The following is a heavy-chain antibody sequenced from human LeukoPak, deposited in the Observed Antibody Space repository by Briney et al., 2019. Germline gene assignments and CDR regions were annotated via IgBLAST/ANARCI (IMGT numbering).Heavy chain of an antibody. CDR3: AREGPELRRVVDY. CDR1: GFTFSSYS. CDR2: ISSSSSYI. Sequence: GGSLRLSCAASGFTFSSYSMNWVRQAPGKGLEWVSSISSSSSYIYYADSVKGRFTISRDNAKNSLYLQMNSMRAEDTAVYYCAREGPELRRVVDYWGQGTLVTVSS. V-gene: IGHV3-21*01. D-gene: IGHD1-7*01. J-gene: IGHJ4*02.